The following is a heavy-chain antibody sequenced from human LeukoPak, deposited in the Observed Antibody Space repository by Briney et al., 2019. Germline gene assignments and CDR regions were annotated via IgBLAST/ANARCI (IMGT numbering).Heavy chain of an antibody. CDR1: GFTFSSYA. J-gene: IGHJ4*02. V-gene: IGHV3-23*01. D-gene: IGHD3-10*01. CDR3: ARDSSGNFIPDYFDY. CDR2: ISGSGGSI. Sequence: PGGSLRLSCAASGFTFSSYAMSWVRHAPGTGLEWVSSISGSGGSIYYADSVKGRFTISRDNAKSSLYLRMNSLRAEDTAVYYCARDSSGNFIPDYFDYWGQGTLVTVSS.